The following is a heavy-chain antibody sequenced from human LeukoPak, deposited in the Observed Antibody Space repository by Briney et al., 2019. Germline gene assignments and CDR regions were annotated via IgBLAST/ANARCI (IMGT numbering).Heavy chain of an antibody. CDR1: GVSISSSNW. J-gene: IGHJ4*02. CDR3: ARGKTWGSYHSAFDY. V-gene: IGHV4-4*02. Sequence: PSETLSLTCAVSGVSISSSNWWSWVRQPPGKGLEWIGEIYHSGSTNYNPSLKSRVTISVDTSKNQFSLQLSSVTAADTAVYYCARGKTWGSYHSAFDYWGQGTLVTVSS. CDR2: IYHSGST. D-gene: IGHD3-16*02.